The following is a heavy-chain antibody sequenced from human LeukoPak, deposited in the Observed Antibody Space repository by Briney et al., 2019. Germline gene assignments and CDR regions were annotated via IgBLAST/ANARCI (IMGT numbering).Heavy chain of an antibody. D-gene: IGHD1-1*01. CDR2: ISGSGGSG. Sequence: PGGSLRLSCAASGFSFSSYDMSWVRQAPGKGLEWVSGISGSGGSGYYADSVKGRFTISRDNSKNTLYLQMNSLRAEDTAIYYCATATTAAEYYFDFWGQGTLVTVSS. CDR3: ATATTAAEYYFDF. CDR1: GFSFSSYD. J-gene: IGHJ4*02. V-gene: IGHV3-23*01.